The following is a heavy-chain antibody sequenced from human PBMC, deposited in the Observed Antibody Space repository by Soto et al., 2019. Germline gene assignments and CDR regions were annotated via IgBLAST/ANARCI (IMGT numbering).Heavy chain of an antibody. CDR2: INPSGGST. D-gene: IGHD5-18*01. V-gene: IGHV1-46*01. CDR1: GYTFTSYY. Sequence: ASVKVSCKASGYTFTSYYMHWVRQAPGQGLEWMGIINPSGGSTSYAQKFQGRVTMTTDTSTSTAYMELRSLRSDDTAVYYCARGQDTAMVYGVYYYYGMDVWGQGTTVTVSS. CDR3: ARGQDTAMVYGVYYYYGMDV. J-gene: IGHJ6*02.